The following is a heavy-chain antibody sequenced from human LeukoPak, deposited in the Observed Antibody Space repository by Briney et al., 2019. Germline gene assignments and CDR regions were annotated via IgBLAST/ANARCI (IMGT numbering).Heavy chain of an antibody. D-gene: IGHD6-6*01. CDR2: IYYSGST. Sequence: SETLSLTCTVSGGSISSGGYYWSWIRQHPGKGLEWIGYIYYSGSTYYNPSLKSRVTISVDTSKNQFSLKLSSVTAADTAVYYSASYSSSYNYYFYYGMDVWGQGTTVTVSS. CDR1: GGSISSGGYY. V-gene: IGHV4-31*03. CDR3: ASYSSSYNYYFYYGMDV. J-gene: IGHJ6*02.